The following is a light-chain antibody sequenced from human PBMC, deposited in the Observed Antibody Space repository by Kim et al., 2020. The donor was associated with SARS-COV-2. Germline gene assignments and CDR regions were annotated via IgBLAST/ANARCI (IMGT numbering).Light chain of an antibody. CDR2: GKN. Sequence: SSELTQDPAVSVALGQTVRITCQGDSLRSYYATWYQQKPGQAPILVIYGKNNRPSGIPDRSSGSSSGNLDSLTITGTQAADGENNSGNPRATKDTVVFGG. CDR3: NPRATKDTVV. J-gene: IGLJ2*01. CDR1: SLRSYY. V-gene: IGLV3-19*01.